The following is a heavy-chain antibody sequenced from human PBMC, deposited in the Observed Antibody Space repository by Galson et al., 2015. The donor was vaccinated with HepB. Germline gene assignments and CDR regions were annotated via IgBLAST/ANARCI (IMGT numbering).Heavy chain of an antibody. D-gene: IGHD3-10*01. Sequence: SLRLSCAASGFTFEDYAMHWVRQVSGKGLEWVSGISWNSDFTGYADSVRGRFTISRDNARYSLYLQMNSLRTEDTALYYCAQDLTYYYGSGSYFVGMDVWGQGTTVTVSS. CDR3: AQDLTYYYGSGSYFVGMDV. CDR1: GFTFEDYA. J-gene: IGHJ6*02. CDR2: ISWNSDFT. V-gene: IGHV3-9*01.